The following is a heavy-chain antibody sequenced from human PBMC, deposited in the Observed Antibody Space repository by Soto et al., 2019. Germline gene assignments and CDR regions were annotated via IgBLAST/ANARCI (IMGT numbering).Heavy chain of an antibody. CDR2: IFYSGST. CDR3: ARSTGMNYFDP. CDR1: GDSISSRSYY. D-gene: IGHD1-7*01. Sequence: PSETLSLTCTVSGDSISSRSYYWGWIRQPPGKGLEWIGSIFYSGSTYFNPSLRSRVTISVDRSENQSSLKLITVTATDTAVYYCARSTGMNYFDPWGQGTLVTVSS. J-gene: IGHJ5*02. V-gene: IGHV4-39*01.